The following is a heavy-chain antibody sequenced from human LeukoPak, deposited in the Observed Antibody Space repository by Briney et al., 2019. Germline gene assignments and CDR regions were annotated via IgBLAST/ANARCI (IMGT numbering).Heavy chain of an antibody. D-gene: IGHD5-24*01. J-gene: IGHJ4*02. Sequence: GRSLRLSCAASGFTVSNNHMSWVRQAPGKGLEWVSVFYVGGATYYADSVKGRFTISRDNSENTLHLQMKSLRAEDTAVYYCARGDGYNFFDYWGQGTLVTVSS. CDR1: GFTVSNNH. CDR3: ARGDGYNFFDY. V-gene: IGHV3-53*01. CDR2: FYVGGAT.